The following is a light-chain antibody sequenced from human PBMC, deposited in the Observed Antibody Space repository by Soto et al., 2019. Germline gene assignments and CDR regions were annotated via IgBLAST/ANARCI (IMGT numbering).Light chain of an antibody. CDR1: QSVSGR. J-gene: IGKJ5*01. Sequence: EIVMTQSPGTLSLSPGERATLSCRASQSVSGRLAWYQQKPGQAPRLLISGASSRATGIPDRFSGSGSGTDFTLTISRLEPEDFALYYCQHYVERSPINFGQGTRREIK. V-gene: IGKV3-20*01. CDR2: GAS. CDR3: QHYVERSPIN.